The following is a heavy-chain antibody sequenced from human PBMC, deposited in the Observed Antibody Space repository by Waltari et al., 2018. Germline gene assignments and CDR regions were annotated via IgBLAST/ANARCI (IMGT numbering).Heavy chain of an antibody. D-gene: IGHD5-18*01. Sequence: EVQLVESGGGLVQPGGSLRLSCAASGFTFSSYAMSWVRQAPGEELELVSVMYSGGSTYYADSVKGRFTISRDNSKNTLYLQMNSLRAEDTAVYYCAIRRRGYSYGGFDYWGQGTLVTVSS. CDR2: MYSGGST. CDR3: AIRRRGYSYGGFDY. V-gene: IGHV3-23*03. J-gene: IGHJ4*02. CDR1: GFTFSSYA.